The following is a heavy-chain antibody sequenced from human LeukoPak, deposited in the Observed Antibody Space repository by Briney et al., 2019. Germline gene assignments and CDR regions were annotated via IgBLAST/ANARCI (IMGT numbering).Heavy chain of an antibody. D-gene: IGHD6-13*01. CDR3: AKDTLYSSSWYWDAFYI. V-gene: IGHV3-23*01. Sequence: GGSLRLSCAASGFTFSSYAMSWVRQAPGKGLEWVSAISGSGGSTYYADSVKGRFTISRDNSKNTLYLQMNSLRAEDTAVYYCAKDTLYSSSWYWDAFYIWGQGTMVTVSS. CDR2: ISGSGGST. J-gene: IGHJ3*02. CDR1: GFTFSSYA.